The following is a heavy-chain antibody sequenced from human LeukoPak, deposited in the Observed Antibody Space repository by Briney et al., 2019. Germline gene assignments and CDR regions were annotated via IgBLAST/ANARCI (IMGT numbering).Heavy chain of an antibody. J-gene: IGHJ4*02. V-gene: IGHV4-34*01. CDR3: AREGYSGHDFIY. D-gene: IGHD5-12*01. Sequence: SETLSLTCAVYGGSFSGYYWSWIRQPPGKGLEWIGEINHSGSTNYNPSLKSRVTISVDTSKNQFSLRLRSVTAADTAVYYCAREGYSGHDFIYWGQGTLVTASS. CDR1: GGSFSGYY. CDR2: INHSGST.